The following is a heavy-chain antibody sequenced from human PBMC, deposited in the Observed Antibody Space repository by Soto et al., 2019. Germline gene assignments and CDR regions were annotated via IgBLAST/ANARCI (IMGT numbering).Heavy chain of an antibody. D-gene: IGHD2-21*02. V-gene: IGHV1-46*01. CDR1: GYTFTSYY. CDR2: INPSGGST. CDR3: ARDRVLVTANPDAFEI. Sequence: QVQLVQSGAEVKKPGASVKVSCKASGYTFTSYYMHWVRQAPGQGLEWVGIINPSGGSTTYAQKFQGRVPMTRDTATSTVYMELSSLRSEDTAVYYYARDRVLVTANPDAFEIWAKGQWSPSRQ. J-gene: IGHJ3*02.